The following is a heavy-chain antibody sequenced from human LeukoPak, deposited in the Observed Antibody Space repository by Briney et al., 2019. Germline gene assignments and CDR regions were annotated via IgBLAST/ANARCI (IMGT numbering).Heavy chain of an antibody. CDR3: AIRFSRGSGSAIDY. D-gene: IGHD3-10*01. J-gene: IGHJ4*02. CDR1: GYTFTSYD. Sequence: ASVKVSCKASGYTFTSYDINWVRQATGQGLEWMGWMNPNSANTGYAQSFQGRVTMTRNTSISTAYMELSSLRSEDTAVYYCAIRFSRGSGSAIDYWGQGTLVTVSS. CDR2: MNPNSANT. V-gene: IGHV1-8*01.